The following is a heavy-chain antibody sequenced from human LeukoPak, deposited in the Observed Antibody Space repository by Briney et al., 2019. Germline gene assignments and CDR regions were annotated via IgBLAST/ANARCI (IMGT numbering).Heavy chain of an antibody. Sequence: GGALRLSCVASGLTFSSYAMNWVRQAPGKGLQWVSSISGSGGTTYIADSVKGRFTISRDNSKNTLFLEMNSLRVEDTALYYCAKGAVESLDYYFYMEVWGTGTTVTVSS. CDR3: AKGAVESLDYYFYMEV. J-gene: IGHJ6*03. CDR2: ISGSGGTT. CDR1: GLTFSSYA. V-gene: IGHV3-23*01.